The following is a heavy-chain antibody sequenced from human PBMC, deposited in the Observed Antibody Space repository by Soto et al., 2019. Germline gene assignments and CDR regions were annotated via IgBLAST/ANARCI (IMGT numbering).Heavy chain of an antibody. J-gene: IGHJ4*02. D-gene: IGHD3-3*01. CDR2: MNPNSGNT. V-gene: IGHV1-8*01. Sequence: QVQLVQSGAEVKKPGASVKVSCKASGYTFTSYDINWVRQATGQGLEWMGWMNPNSGNTGYAQKFXGXVXMXXNTAISTAYMEPSSLRSEDTAVYYCARERSGHTDYWGQGTLVTVSS. CDR3: ARERSGHTDY. CDR1: GYTFTSYD.